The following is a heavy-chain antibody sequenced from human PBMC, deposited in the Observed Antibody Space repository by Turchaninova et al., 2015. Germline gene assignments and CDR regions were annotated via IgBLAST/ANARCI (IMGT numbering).Heavy chain of an antibody. V-gene: IGHV4-59*01. Sequence: QVQLQESGPGLVKPSETLSLTCTVSGDSISNYYWSWIRQPPGKGLEWIGYIYYSGSPNYNPSLTSRVTISVDASKTHVSRKLSSVTAADTAVYDCASHSKECSGGSCGWFDPWGQGALVTVSS. J-gene: IGHJ5*02. CDR1: GDSISNYY. CDR2: IYYSGSP. CDR3: ASHSKECSGGSCGWFDP. D-gene: IGHD2-15*01.